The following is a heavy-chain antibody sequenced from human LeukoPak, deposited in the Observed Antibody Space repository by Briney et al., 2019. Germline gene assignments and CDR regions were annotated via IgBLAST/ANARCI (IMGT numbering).Heavy chain of an antibody. CDR2: IYYSGST. J-gene: IGHJ4*02. Sequence: SETLSLTCTVSGGSISSYYWGWIRQPPGKGLEWIGCIYYSGSTNYNPSLMRRVAISVDTSANHVSLQLTSVTAADTAVYYCAREGGPYRPLDYSGQGTLVTVSP. CDR3: AREGGPYRPLDY. CDR1: GGSISSYY. V-gene: IGHV4-59*12.